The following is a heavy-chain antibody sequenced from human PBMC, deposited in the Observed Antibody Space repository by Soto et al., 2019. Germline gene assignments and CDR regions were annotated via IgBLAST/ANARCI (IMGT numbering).Heavy chain of an antibody. CDR3: ARDKITGLFDY. V-gene: IGHV4-34*01. CDR1: GGSFSGYY. Sequence: QVQLQQWGAGLLKPSETLSLTCAVYGGSFSGYYWTWIRQPPGTGLELIGEIHHSGSTNYNPSLTSRVTISVDPSKNQFSLKLTSVTAADTAVYYCARDKITGLFDYSGQGTLVTVSS. CDR2: IHHSGST. J-gene: IGHJ4*02. D-gene: IGHD2-8*02.